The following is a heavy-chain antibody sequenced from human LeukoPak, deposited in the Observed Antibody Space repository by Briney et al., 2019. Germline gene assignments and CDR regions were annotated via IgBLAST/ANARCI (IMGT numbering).Heavy chain of an antibody. V-gene: IGHV1-2*02. CDR1: GYTFTGYY. D-gene: IGHD2-21*02. CDR2: INPNSGGT. Sequence: ASVKVSCKASGYTFTGYYMHWVRQAPGQGLEWMGWINPNSGGTNYAQKFQGRVTMTRDTSISTAYMELSRLRSDDTAVYYCAREGAYCGGDCPPDVWGKGTTVTVSS. J-gene: IGHJ6*04. CDR3: AREGAYCGGDCPPDV.